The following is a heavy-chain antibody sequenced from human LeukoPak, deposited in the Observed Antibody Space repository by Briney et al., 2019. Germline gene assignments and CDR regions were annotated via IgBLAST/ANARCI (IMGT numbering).Heavy chain of an antibody. V-gene: IGHV1-2*02. CDR1: GFTFSRYD. CDR2: INPNSGGT. D-gene: IGHD2-2*01. J-gene: IGHJ5*02. CDR3: AREGGGVVVALDNWFDP. Sequence: GGSLRLSCVASGFTFSRYDMHWVRQAPGQGLEWVGWINPNSGGTNYAQKFQGRVTMTRDTSISTAYMELSRLRSDDTAVYYCAREGGGVVVALDNWFDPWGQGTLVTVSS.